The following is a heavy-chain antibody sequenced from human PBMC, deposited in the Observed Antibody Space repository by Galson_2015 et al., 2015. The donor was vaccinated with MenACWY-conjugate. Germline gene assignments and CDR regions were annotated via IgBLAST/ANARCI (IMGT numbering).Heavy chain of an antibody. CDR1: GFTFSSYA. V-gene: IGHV3-23*01. J-gene: IGHJ3*02. D-gene: IGHD4-17*01. CDR2: ISGSGGST. Sequence: SLRLSCAASGFTFSSYAMSWVRQAPGKGLEWVSAISGSGGSTYYADSVKGRFTISRDNSKNTLYLQMNSLRAEDTAVYYCAKDPNYGDYVEGSPAFDIWGQGTMVTVSS. CDR3: AKDPNYGDYVEGSPAFDI.